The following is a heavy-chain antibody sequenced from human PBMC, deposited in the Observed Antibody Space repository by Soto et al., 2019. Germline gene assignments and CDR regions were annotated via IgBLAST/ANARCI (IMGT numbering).Heavy chain of an antibody. CDR1: GFTFSDYY. V-gene: IGHV3-11*01. CDR2: ISSSGSTI. CDR3: ARDTVYSYGYHLYGY. J-gene: IGHJ4*02. D-gene: IGHD5-18*01. Sequence: GGSLRLSCAASGFTFSDYYMSWIRQAPGKGLEWVSYISSSGSTIYYADSVKGRFTISRDNAKNSLYLQMNSLRAEDTAVYYCARDTVYSYGYHLYGYWGQGTLVTVSS.